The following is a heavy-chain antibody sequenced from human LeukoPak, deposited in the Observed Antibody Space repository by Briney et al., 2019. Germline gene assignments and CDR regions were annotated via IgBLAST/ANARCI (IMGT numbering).Heavy chain of an antibody. CDR2: ISQDGSGK. Sequence: GSLRLSCGAXXXXFSXXWMSXXRXAPGKXVEXVINISQDGSGKKYADCVEGRFTISRDNAKNSLYLQMNSLRAEYTAVYYCVRDNPRQQGFAYWGQGTLVTVSS. CDR1: XXXFSXXW. CDR3: VRDNPRQQGFAY. D-gene: IGHD6-13*01. V-gene: IGHV3-7*03. J-gene: IGHJ4*02.